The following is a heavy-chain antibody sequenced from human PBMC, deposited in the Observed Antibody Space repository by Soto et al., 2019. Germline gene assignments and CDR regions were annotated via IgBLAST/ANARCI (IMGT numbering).Heavy chain of an antibody. D-gene: IGHD2-2*01. J-gene: IGHJ4*02. Sequence: GASVKVSCKASGGTFTSYTISWVRQAPGQGLEWMGRIIPILGIANYAQKFQGRVTITADKSTSTAYMELSSLRSEDTAVYYCARALVDDPAGADYWGQGTLVTVSS. CDR2: IIPILGIA. CDR1: GGTFTSYT. V-gene: IGHV1-69*02. CDR3: ARALVDDPAGADY.